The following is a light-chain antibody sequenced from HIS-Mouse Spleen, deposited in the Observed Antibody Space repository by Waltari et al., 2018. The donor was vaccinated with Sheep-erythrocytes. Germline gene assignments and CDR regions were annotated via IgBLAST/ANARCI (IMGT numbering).Light chain of an antibody. Sequence: QSALTQPPSVSGSPGQSVTISCTGTSSDVGGYNFVSWYQQHPGKAPKLMIYDVNKRPSVVPHRFSGSKSGNTASLTISGLQAEDEADYYCCSYAGSYNHVFAAGTKVTVL. V-gene: IGLV2-11*01. CDR1: SSDVGGYNF. CDR3: CSYAGSYNHV. CDR2: DVN. J-gene: IGLJ1*01.